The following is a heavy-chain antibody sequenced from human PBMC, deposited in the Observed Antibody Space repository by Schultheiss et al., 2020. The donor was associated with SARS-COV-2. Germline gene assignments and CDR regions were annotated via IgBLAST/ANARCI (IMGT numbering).Heavy chain of an antibody. CDR3: ARMEGSSLFRDDGMDV. V-gene: IGHV1-24*01. D-gene: IGHD2-15*01. CDR2: FDPEDGET. Sequence: ASVKVSCKVSGYTLSELSMHWVRQAPGKGLEWVGGFDPEDGETIYAQKFQGRVTMTTDTSTSTAYMELRSLRSDDTAVYYCARMEGSSLFRDDGMDVWGQGTTVTVSS. J-gene: IGHJ6*02. CDR1: GYTLSELS.